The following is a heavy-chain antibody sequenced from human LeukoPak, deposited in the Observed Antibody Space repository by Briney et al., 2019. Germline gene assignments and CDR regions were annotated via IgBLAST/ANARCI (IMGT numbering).Heavy chain of an antibody. CDR2: INHSGST. J-gene: IGHJ1*01. CDR3: ARLSGWRAEYFQH. Sequence: SETLSLTCAVYGGSFSGYYWSWIRQPPGKGLEWIGEINHSGSTNYNPSLKSRVTISVDTSKNQFSLKLSSVTAADTAVYYCARLSGWRAEYFQHWGQGTRVTVSS. CDR1: GGSFSGYY. V-gene: IGHV4-34*01. D-gene: IGHD6-19*01.